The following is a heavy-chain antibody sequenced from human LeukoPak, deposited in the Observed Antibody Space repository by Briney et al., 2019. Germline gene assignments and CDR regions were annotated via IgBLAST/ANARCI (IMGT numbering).Heavy chain of an antibody. CDR1: GFTFSSYG. CDR2: IWYDGSNK. CDR3: AKDSAAAAADY. J-gene: IGHJ4*02. Sequence: GGSLRPSCAASGFTFSSYGMHWVRQAPGKGLEWVAVIWYDGSNKYYADSVKGRFTISRDNSKNTLYLQMNSLRAEDTAVYYCAKDSAAAAADYWGQGTLVTVSS. V-gene: IGHV3-33*06. D-gene: IGHD6-13*01.